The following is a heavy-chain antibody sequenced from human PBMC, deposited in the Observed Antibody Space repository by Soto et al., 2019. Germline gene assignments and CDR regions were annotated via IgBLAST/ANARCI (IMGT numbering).Heavy chain of an antibody. J-gene: IGHJ2*01. CDR3: ARHKVQYWYFDL. V-gene: IGHV4-59*08. CDR1: GGSISSYY. Sequence: QVQLQESGPGLVKPSETLSLTCTVSGGSISSYYWSWIRQPPGKGLEWIGYIYYSGSTNYNPSLKSRVTISVDTSKNQFSLKLSSVTAADTAVYYCARHKVQYWYFDLWGRGTLVTVSS. CDR2: IYYSGST.